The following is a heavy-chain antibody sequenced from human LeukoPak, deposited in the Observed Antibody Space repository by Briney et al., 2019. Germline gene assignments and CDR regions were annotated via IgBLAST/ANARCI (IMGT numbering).Heavy chain of an antibody. CDR3: ARGSSTSSDMGSYYYYGMDV. CDR2: ISAYNGNT. D-gene: IGHD2-2*01. V-gene: IGHV1-18*01. J-gene: IGHJ6*02. CDR1: GYTFTSYG. Sequence: ASVKVSCKASGYTFTSYGISWVRQAPGQGLEWMGWISAYNGNTNYAQKLQGRVTMTTDTSTSTAYMELRSLRSDDTAVYYCARGSSTSSDMGSYYYYGMDVWGQGTTVTVSS.